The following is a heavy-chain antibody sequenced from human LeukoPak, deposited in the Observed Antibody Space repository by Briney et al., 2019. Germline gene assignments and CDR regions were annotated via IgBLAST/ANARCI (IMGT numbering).Heavy chain of an antibody. CDR2: MNPNRGNT. D-gene: IGHD4-17*01. CDR3: ARTPPSYGDYDSPYVFDI. CDR1: RYTFTSYD. V-gene: IGHV1-8*03. Sequence: ASVNVSCKASRYTFTSYDINGVRQATAQGSEWMGLMNPNRGNTGYAQNSQGRVTINRNTSISTAYIELCSLRSEDTAVYYCARTPPSYGDYDSPYVFDIWGQGTMVTVSS. J-gene: IGHJ3*02.